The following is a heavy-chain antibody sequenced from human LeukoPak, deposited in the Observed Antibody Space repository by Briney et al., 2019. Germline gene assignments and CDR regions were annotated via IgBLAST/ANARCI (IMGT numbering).Heavy chain of an antibody. CDR2: IIPIFGTA. D-gene: IGHD2-2*01. J-gene: IGHJ4*02. Sequence: ASVKVSCKASGGTFNTYTINWVRQAPGQGLEWMGGIIPIFGTANYAQKFQGRVTITADESTSTVYMELSSLRSEDTAVYYCARDGGAVVGPVAANDYWGEGTLVTVSS. V-gene: IGHV1-69*13. CDR3: ARDGGAVVGPVAANDY. CDR1: GGTFNTYT.